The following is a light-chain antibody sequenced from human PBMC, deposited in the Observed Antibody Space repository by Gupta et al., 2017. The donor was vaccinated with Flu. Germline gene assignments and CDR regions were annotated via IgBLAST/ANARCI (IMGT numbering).Light chain of an antibody. CDR2: KDH. CDR3: QSSDISNSYVV. CDR1: AWPKQY. J-gene: IGLJ2*01. V-gene: IGLV3-25*03. Sequence: SFELTQPPSLSVSPGQTASITCSGDAWPKQYAYWYQQRPRQAPALVIYKDHERPSGIPGRFSGSSTGTEVTFTTSAVQAEDEAAYYCQSSDISNSYVVFGGGTKVTVL.